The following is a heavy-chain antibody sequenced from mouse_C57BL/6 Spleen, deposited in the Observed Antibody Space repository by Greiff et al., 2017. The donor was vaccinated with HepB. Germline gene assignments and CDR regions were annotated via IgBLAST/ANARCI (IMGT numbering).Heavy chain of an antibody. V-gene: IGHV1-7*01. CDR1: GYTFTSYW. Sequence: VQRVESGAELARPGASVTLSCKASGYTFTSYWMHWVKQRPGQGLEWIGYINPSSGDTKYNQKFKGKATLTADKSSSTAYMQLSSLTSEDSAVYYCEREGNYYCALDDWGQGTSVTVSS. D-gene: IGHD2-1*01. J-gene: IGHJ4*01. CDR2: INPSSGDT. CDR3: EREGNYYCALDD.